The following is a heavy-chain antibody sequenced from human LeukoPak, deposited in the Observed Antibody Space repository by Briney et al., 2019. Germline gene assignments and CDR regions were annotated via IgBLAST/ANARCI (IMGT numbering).Heavy chain of an antibody. Sequence: SETLSLTCSVSGGSISSYYWSWIRQPPGKGLEWIGYIYYGGSTNYNPSLKSRVTISVDTSKNQFSLKLSSVTAADTAVYYCARGGNFSWFDPWGQGTLVTVSS. J-gene: IGHJ5*02. CDR3: ARGGNFSWFDP. V-gene: IGHV4-59*01. CDR2: IYYGGST. D-gene: IGHD4-23*01. CDR1: GGSISSYY.